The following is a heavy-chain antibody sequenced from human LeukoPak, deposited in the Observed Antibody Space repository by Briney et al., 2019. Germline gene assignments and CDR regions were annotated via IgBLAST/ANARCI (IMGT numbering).Heavy chain of an antibody. J-gene: IGHJ4*02. D-gene: IGHD3-16*01. CDR2: INPDGSNT. CDR1: RFTFRTYW. Sequence: GGSLRLSCVASRFTFRTYWMYWVRQAPGKGLVWLSRINPDGSNTTYADSVKGRFTISRDNAKKSLYLQMNSLRAEDTALYYCARDWALDHWGPGTLVTVSS. V-gene: IGHV3-74*01. CDR3: ARDWALDH.